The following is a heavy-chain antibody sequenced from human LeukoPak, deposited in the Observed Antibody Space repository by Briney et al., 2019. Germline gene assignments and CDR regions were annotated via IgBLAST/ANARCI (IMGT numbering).Heavy chain of an antibody. CDR2: ISWNSGSI. CDR3: AKGHTYYYDSSGYSRDAFDI. Sequence: GGSLRLSCAASGFTFDDYAMRRVRQAPGKGLEWVSGISWNSGSIGYADSVKGRFTISRDNAKNSLYLQMNSLRAEDMALYYCAKGHTYYYDSSGYSRDAFDIWGQGTMVTVSS. CDR1: GFTFDDYA. V-gene: IGHV3-9*03. J-gene: IGHJ3*02. D-gene: IGHD3-22*01.